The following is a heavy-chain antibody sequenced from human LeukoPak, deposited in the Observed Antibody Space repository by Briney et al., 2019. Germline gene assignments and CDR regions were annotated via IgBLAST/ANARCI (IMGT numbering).Heavy chain of an antibody. Sequence: GGSLRLSCAASGFTFSSYAMSWVRQAPGKGLEWVSGISGSGGSTYYADSVKGRFTISRDNSKNTLCLQMNSLRAEDTAVYYCARDYGTLFEHYGMDVWGQGTTVTVSS. CDR1: GFTFSSYA. D-gene: IGHD3-10*01. V-gene: IGHV3-23*01. J-gene: IGHJ6*02. CDR3: ARDYGTLFEHYGMDV. CDR2: ISGSGGST.